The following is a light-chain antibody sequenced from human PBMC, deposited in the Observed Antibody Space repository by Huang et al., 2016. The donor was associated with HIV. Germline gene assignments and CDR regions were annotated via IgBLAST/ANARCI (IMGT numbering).Light chain of an antibody. CDR1: EGIRSYY. CDR2: AAS. Sequence: EIVLTQSPGTLSLSPGERAALSCRASEGIRSYYVAWYQQKPGQAPRLLIYAASSRATGIPDRCSGSGSGTDFTLTISRLEPEDFAVYYCQHYGPTPSWTFGQGTKVEIK. V-gene: IGKV3-20*01. J-gene: IGKJ1*01. CDR3: QHYGPTPSWT.